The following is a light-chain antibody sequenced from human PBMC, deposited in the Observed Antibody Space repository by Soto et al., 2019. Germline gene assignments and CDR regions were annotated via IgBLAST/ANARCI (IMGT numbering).Light chain of an antibody. CDR1: EPISRW. CDR3: QQYKSYSPYT. J-gene: IGKJ5*01. CDR2: RAS. Sequence: DIRMTQSPSTLSASVGDRVTITCRASEPISRWLAWYQLSPGKAPKLLIHRASTLNSGVPARFSGSGSGTDFTLTIDSLQPDDSASYYCQQYKSYSPYTFGQGTRLEIK. V-gene: IGKV1-5*03.